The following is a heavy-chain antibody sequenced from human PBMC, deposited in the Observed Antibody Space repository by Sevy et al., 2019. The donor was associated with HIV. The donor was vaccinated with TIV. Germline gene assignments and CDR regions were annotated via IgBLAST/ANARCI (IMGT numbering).Heavy chain of an antibody. D-gene: IGHD5-12*01. J-gene: IGHJ6*02. Sequence: GGSLRLSCAASGFTFSSYAMHRVRQAPGKGLEWVAVISYDGSNKYYADSVKGRFTISRDNSKNTLYLQMNSLRAEDTAVYYCARELSIRGSGYDPHHRYYYYGMDVWGQGTTVTVSS. V-gene: IGHV3-30*04. CDR1: GFTFSSYA. CDR3: ARELSIRGSGYDPHHRYYYYGMDV. CDR2: ISYDGSNK.